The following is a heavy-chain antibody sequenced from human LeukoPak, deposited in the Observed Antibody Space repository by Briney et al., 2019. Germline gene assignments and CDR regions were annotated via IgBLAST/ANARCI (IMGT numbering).Heavy chain of an antibody. D-gene: IGHD2-21*01. CDR1: GYSFNRYW. CDR3: AKFQMYDVFDI. J-gene: IGHJ3*02. Sequence: GESLKISCKGSGYSFNRYWIGWVRQMPGKGLEWMGRIDPSDSSIDYSPSFQGHVTISADKSINTAYVQWSSLKASDTAMYYCAKFQMYDVFDIWGQGTMVTVSS. CDR2: IDPSDSSI. V-gene: IGHV5-10-1*01.